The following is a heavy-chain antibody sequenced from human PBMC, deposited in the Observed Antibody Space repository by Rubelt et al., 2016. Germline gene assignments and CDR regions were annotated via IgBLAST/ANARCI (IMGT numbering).Heavy chain of an antibody. CDR2: INPSGGST. V-gene: IGHV1-46*01. J-gene: IGHJ6*02. Sequence: QVQLVQSGAEVKKPGASVKVSCKASGYTFTSYYMHWVRQAPGQGLEWMGIINPSGGSTSYAQKLQGRATITRDTSASTAYMELSSLRSEDTAVYYCARDGPYYDSSGSSYYYYGMDVWGQGTTVTVSS. D-gene: IGHD3-22*01. CDR3: ARDGPYYDSSGSSYYYYGMDV. CDR1: GYTFTSYY.